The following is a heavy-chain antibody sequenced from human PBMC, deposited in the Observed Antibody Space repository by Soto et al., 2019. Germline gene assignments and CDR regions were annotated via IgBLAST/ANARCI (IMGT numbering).Heavy chain of an antibody. D-gene: IGHD3-16*01. CDR2: IIPIFSSR. Sequence: QVQLVQSGAEVKKPGSSVKVSCKTSRDTFNKYAFNWVRQAPGQGLEWMGWIIPIFSSRNYAEKFQGRVTITAEDSTSTAYMELRSLRFEVRAVYYCARGETYLGVWGQGTTVTVSS. J-gene: IGHJ6*02. V-gene: IGHV1-69*01. CDR1: RDTFNKYA. CDR3: ARGETYLGV.